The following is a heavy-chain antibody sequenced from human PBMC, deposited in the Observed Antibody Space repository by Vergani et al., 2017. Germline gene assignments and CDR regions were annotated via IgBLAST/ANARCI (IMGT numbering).Heavy chain of an antibody. CDR2: IYPGDSDT. V-gene: IGHV5-51*01. D-gene: IGHD5-18*01. J-gene: IGHJ6*02. Sequence: EVHLVQSGAEVKKPGESQKIPCKGSGYSFTSYWIGWVRQLPGKGLEWMGIIYPGDSDTSYSPSFQGQVTISADKSISTAYLEWSSLKASDTAMYYCARHSRDVDTAMVKNYYYGIDVWGQGTRSPSP. CDR1: GYSFTSYW. CDR3: ARHSRDVDTAMVKNYYYGIDV.